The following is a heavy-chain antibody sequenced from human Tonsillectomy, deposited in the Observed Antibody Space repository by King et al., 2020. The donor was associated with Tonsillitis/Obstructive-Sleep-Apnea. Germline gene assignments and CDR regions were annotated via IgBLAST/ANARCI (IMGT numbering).Heavy chain of an antibody. Sequence: VQLQQWGAGLLKPSETLSLTCAVYGGSFSGYNWTWIRQPPGKGLEGIGEINHSGSTTYDPSLKSRVTISLDTSKNKFSLKLSSVTAADTAVYYCAGQNLWGYYFDYWGQGTPVTVSS. J-gene: IGHJ4*02. V-gene: IGHV4-34*01. CDR3: AGQNLWGYYFDY. CDR2: INHSGST. CDR1: GGSFSGYN. D-gene: IGHD7-27*01.